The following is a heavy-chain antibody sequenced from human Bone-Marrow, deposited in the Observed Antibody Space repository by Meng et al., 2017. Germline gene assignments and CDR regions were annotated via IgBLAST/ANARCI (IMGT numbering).Heavy chain of an antibody. CDR3: AREDYVSGAQLDY. D-gene: IGHD3-16*01. CDR2: IYSSGST. V-gene: IGHV4-4*07. J-gene: IGHJ4*02. Sequence: SETLSLTCTVSGGSISSYYWSWIRQPAGKGLEWIGRIYSSGSTNYNPSLKRRVIMSVDTSKNQFSLQLSSVTAADTAVYYCAREDYVSGAQLDYWGQGTLVTGSS. CDR1: GGSISSYY.